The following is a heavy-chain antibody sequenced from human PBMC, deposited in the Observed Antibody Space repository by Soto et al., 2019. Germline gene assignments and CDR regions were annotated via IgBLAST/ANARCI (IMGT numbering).Heavy chain of an antibody. Sequence: GASLKVSCKASGYTFTSYGISWVRQAPGQGLEWMGWISAYNGNTNYAQKLQGRVTMTTDTSTSTAYMELRSLRSDDTAVYYCARVRIAVADPQYYFDYWGQGTLVTVSS. CDR2: ISAYNGNT. J-gene: IGHJ4*02. V-gene: IGHV1-18*01. CDR3: ARVRIAVADPQYYFDY. CDR1: GYTFTSYG. D-gene: IGHD6-19*01.